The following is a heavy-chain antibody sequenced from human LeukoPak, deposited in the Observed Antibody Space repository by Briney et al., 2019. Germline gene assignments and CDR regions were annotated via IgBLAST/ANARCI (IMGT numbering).Heavy chain of an antibody. J-gene: IGHJ5*02. CDR1: GYTFTSYY. D-gene: IGHD6-19*01. CDR3: ARGVGSSGWYRTGWFDP. Sequence: GASVKVSCKASGYTFTSYYIDWVRQAPGQGLEWMGWINPNSGGTNYAQKFQGRVTMTRDTSISTAYMELSRLRSDDTAVYYCARGVGSSGWYRTGWFDPWGQGTLVTVSS. CDR2: INPNSGGT. V-gene: IGHV1-2*02.